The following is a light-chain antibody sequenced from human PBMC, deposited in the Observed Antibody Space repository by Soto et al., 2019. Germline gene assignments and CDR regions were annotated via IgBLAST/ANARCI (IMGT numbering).Light chain of an antibody. CDR2: DAS. Sequence: EVVLTQSPATLSLSLGERATLSCRASQSVNIYLAWYQQKPGQAPRLLIYDASNRATGIPARFSGSGSGTDFTLTISSLEPADFAVYYCQQRTNWPITFGQGTRLEIK. CDR3: QQRTNWPIT. CDR1: QSVNIY. J-gene: IGKJ5*01. V-gene: IGKV3-11*01.